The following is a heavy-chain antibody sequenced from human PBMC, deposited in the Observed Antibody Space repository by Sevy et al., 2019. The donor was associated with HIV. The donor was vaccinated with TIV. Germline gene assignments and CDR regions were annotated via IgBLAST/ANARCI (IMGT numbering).Heavy chain of an antibody. Sequence: GGSLRLSCAASGFTFSSYAMHWVRQAPGKGLEWVAVISYDGSNKYYADSVKGRFTISRDNSKNTLYLQMNSLRAEDTAVYYCARVAMVRPDFDYWGQGILVTVSS. V-gene: IGHV3-30-3*01. J-gene: IGHJ4*02. D-gene: IGHD5-18*01. CDR1: GFTFSSYA. CDR3: ARVAMVRPDFDY. CDR2: ISYDGSNK.